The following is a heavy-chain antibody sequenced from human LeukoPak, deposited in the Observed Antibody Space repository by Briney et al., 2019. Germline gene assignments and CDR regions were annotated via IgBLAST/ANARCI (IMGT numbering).Heavy chain of an antibody. J-gene: IGHJ4*02. Sequence: ASVKVSCKASGYTFTSYDINWVRQATGQGLEWMGWMNPNSGNTGYAQKFQGRVTMTRNTSISTAYMELSSLRSEDTAVYYCARVPGYSGYDLGDYWGQGTQVTVSS. CDR2: MNPNSGNT. CDR1: GYTFTSYD. CDR3: ARVPGYSGYDLGDY. D-gene: IGHD5-12*01. V-gene: IGHV1-8*01.